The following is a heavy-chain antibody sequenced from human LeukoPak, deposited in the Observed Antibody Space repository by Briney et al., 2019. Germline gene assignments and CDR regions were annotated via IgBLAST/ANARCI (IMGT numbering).Heavy chain of an antibody. CDR2: IYYSGST. CDR1: GGSISSYY. Sequence: SETLSLTCTVSGGSISSYYWSWIRQPPGKGLEWIGYIYYSGSTNYNPSLKSRVTISVDTSKNQFSLKLSSVTAADTAVYYRARYRNKVRGCYYGMDVWGQGTTVTVSS. CDR3: ARYRNKVRGCYYGMDV. V-gene: IGHV4-59*08. J-gene: IGHJ6*02. D-gene: IGHD3-10*01.